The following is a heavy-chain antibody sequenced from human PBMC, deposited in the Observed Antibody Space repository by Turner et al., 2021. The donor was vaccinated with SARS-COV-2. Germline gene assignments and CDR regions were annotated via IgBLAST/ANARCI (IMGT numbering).Heavy chain of an antibody. CDR2: ISSSNNDI. J-gene: IGHJ4*02. CDR1: GFSFSSYS. Sequence: EVQLSESGGGLVQPGGSLRLSWAASGFSFSSYSMNWVRQATGKGLGWVSSISSSNNDIYYADSVKGRFTSARDNDKNSRYLQRNSLRAEETAVEYGARWAYYDSSGYDPSHFDYWGQGTLVTVSS. CDR3: ARWAYYDSSGYDPSHFDY. D-gene: IGHD3-22*01. V-gene: IGHV3-21*01.